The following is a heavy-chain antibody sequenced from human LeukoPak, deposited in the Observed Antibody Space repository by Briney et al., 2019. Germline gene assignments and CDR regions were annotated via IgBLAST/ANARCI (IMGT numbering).Heavy chain of an antibody. CDR2: ISSSSSYI. J-gene: IGHJ6*02. CDR3: ARDGESYYDFWSGSMGGMDV. V-gene: IGHV3-21*01. CDR1: GFTFSSYS. Sequence: GGSLRLSCAASGFTFSSYSMNWVRQAPGKGLEWVSSISSSSSYIYYADSVKGRFTISRDNAKNSLYLQMNSLRAEDTAVYYCARDGESYYDFWSGSMGGMDVWGQGTTVTVSS. D-gene: IGHD3-3*01.